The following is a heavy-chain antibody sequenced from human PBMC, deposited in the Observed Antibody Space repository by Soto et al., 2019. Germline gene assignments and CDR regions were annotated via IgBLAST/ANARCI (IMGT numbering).Heavy chain of an antibody. CDR2: ISYDGSKK. D-gene: IGHD3-10*01. CDR3: AKGLGYYFDY. Sequence: GVSLRLSCSAAGFTFSGYVMHLVRQAPGKGLEWVAVISYDGSKKYYADSVKGRFTISRDNSKNTLYLQMNSMRAEDTAVYYCAKGLGYYFDYWGQGTLVTVSS. CDR1: GFTFSGYV. J-gene: IGHJ4*02. V-gene: IGHV3-30*18.